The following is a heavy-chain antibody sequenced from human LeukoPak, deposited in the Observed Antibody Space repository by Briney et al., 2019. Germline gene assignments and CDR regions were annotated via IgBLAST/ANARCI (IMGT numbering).Heavy chain of an antibody. CDR3: ARIGGNSFYYYYGMDV. V-gene: IGHV1-18*01. D-gene: IGHD4-23*01. CDR1: GYTFTNYG. Sequence: GASVKVSCKASGYTFTNYGVSWLRQAPGQGLEWMGWISAYNGNTNYAQKLLGRVTMTTDTSTSTAYMELRSLRSDDTAVYYCARIGGNSFYYYYGMDVWGQGTTVTVSS. CDR2: ISAYNGNT. J-gene: IGHJ6*02.